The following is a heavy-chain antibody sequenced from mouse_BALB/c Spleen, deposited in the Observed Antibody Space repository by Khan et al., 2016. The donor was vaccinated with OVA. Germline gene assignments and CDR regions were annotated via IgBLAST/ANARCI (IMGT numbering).Heavy chain of an antibody. CDR1: GDSITSGF. J-gene: IGHJ4*01. CDR2: VTYSGNT. V-gene: IGHV3-8*02. Sequence: EVQLQESGPSLVKPSQTLSLTCSVTGDSITSGFWNWIRKFPGNKFEYMGYVTYSGNTYYNPSLKSRISITRDTSKSQYYLQFNSMTTEDTATYFCARSYSSWAMDYWGQGTSVTVSS. CDR3: ARSYSSWAMDY. D-gene: IGHD1-1*01.